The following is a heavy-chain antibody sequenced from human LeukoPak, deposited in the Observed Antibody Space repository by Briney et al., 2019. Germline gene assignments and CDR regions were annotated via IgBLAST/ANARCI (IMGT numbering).Heavy chain of an antibody. Sequence: PGGSLRLSCAASGFTFSRYGMYWVRQARGKGLEWVVVISNDGSDKYYADSVKGRFTISRDNSKNTLYLQMNSLRAEDTAVYYCAKGYSTGWYGGVDYWGQGTLVTVSS. CDR3: AKGYSTGWYGGVDY. CDR1: GFTFSRYG. D-gene: IGHD6-19*01. V-gene: IGHV3-30*18. J-gene: IGHJ4*02. CDR2: ISNDGSDK.